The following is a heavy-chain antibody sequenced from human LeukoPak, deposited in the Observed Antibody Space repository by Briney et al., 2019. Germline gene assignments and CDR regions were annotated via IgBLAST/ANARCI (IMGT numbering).Heavy chain of an antibody. Sequence: SXTLSLTCAVSGGSISSGGYSWSWIRQPPGKGLEWIGYIYHSGSTYYNPSLKSRATISVDRSKNQFSLKLSSVTAADTAVYYCARVRYGMDVWGQGTTVTVSS. CDR3: ARVRYGMDV. J-gene: IGHJ6*02. V-gene: IGHV4-30-2*01. CDR1: GGSISSGGYS. CDR2: IYHSGST.